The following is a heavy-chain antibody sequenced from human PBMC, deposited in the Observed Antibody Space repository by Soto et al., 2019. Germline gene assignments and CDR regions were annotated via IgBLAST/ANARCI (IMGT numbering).Heavy chain of an antibody. CDR3: ARGPTSSSSLLYYYYYYGMDV. Sequence: ASVKVSCKASGGTFTGYYMHWVRQAPGQGLEWMGWMNPNSGNTGYAQKFQGRVTMTRNTSISTAYMELSSLRSEDTAVYYCARGPTSSSSLLYYYYYYGMDVWGQGTTVTVSS. D-gene: IGHD6-6*01. CDR2: MNPNSGNT. J-gene: IGHJ6*02. V-gene: IGHV1-8*02. CDR1: GGTFTGYY.